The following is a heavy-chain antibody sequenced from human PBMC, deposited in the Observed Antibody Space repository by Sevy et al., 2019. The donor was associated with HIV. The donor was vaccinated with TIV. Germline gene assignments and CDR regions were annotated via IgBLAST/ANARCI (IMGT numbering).Heavy chain of an antibody. CDR1: GFTFSSYA. Sequence: GGSLRLSCAASGFTFSSYAMSWVRQAPGKGLEWVSPISGTGRITYYADSVRGRFTISRDNSNNILYLQMNSLRAEATAVYFCAKGSHNTGWFPDYWGQGTLVTVSS. J-gene: IGHJ4*02. D-gene: IGHD6-19*01. V-gene: IGHV3-23*01. CDR3: AKGSHNTGWFPDY. CDR2: ISGTGRIT.